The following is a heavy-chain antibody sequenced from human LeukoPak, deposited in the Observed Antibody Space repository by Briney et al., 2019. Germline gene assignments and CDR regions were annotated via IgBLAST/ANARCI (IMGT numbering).Heavy chain of an antibody. D-gene: IGHD2-2*01. Sequence: GGSLRLSCAASAFTFSSYSMNWVRQAPGKGLEWDSSISSSSSYIYYADSVKGRFTISRDNAKNSLYLQMNSLRAEDTAVYYCARDAPAVGYCSSTSCYPDYWGQGTLVTVSS. CDR3: ARDAPAVGYCSSTSCYPDY. CDR2: ISSSSSYI. J-gene: IGHJ4*02. CDR1: AFTFSSYS. V-gene: IGHV3-21*01.